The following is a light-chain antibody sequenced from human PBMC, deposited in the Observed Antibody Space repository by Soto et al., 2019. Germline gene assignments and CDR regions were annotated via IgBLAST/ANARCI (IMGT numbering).Light chain of an antibody. V-gene: IGKV3-15*01. CDR2: GAS. Sequence: EIVMTQSPTTLSVSPGERATLSCRASQSVGSDLAWYLQKPGQAPRLLIYGASARATGIPARFSGSGSGTEFTLTISSLQSEDFAVYYCQQYNIWPLTFGGGTEVEIK. CDR3: QQYNIWPLT. J-gene: IGKJ4*01. CDR1: QSVGSD.